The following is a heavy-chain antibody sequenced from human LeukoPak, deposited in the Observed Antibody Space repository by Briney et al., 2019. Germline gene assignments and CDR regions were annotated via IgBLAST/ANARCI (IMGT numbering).Heavy chain of an antibody. CDR1: GYTFTGYY. CDR2: INPNSGGT. CDR3: ARVPRRVLAGDYYFDY. J-gene: IGHJ4*02. Sequence: ASVKVSCKASGYTFTGYYMHWVRQAPGQGLEWMGWINPNSGGTNYAQKVQGRVTMTRDTSISTAYMELSRLRSDDTAVYCCARVPRRVLAGDYYFDYWGWGALVTVSS. D-gene: IGHD4/OR15-4a*01. V-gene: IGHV1-2*02.